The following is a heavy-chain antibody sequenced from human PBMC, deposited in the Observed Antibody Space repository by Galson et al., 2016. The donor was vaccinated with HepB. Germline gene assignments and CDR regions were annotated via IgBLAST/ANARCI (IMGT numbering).Heavy chain of an antibody. CDR3: ARTAKLSSSGHYLDY. Sequence: SLRPPCAASGFNFNIFAMHWVRQAPGKGLEWVAVIWYDGYYKYYGDSVKGRFTIPRDNSENTLSLQMDSLTTEDTAVYYCARTAKLSSSGHYLDYWGQGTLVTVSS. CDR1: GFNFNIFA. V-gene: IGHV3-33*01. J-gene: IGHJ4*02. D-gene: IGHD1-1*01. CDR2: IWYDGYYK.